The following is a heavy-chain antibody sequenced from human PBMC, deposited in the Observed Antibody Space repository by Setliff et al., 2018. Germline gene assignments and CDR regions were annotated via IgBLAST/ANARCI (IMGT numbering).Heavy chain of an antibody. CDR1: GFTFSRYW. J-gene: IGHJ6*03. CDR2: IKSKTDGGTT. V-gene: IGHV3-15*01. Sequence: PGGSLRLSCAASGFTFSRYWMSWVRQAPGKGLEWVGRIKSKTDGGTTYYAAPVKGRFTISRDDSKNTLYQQMNSLKTEDTAVYYCTTEPHYGSGYYYYMEVWGKGTTVTVSS. D-gene: IGHD3-10*01. CDR3: TTEPHYGSGYYYYMEV.